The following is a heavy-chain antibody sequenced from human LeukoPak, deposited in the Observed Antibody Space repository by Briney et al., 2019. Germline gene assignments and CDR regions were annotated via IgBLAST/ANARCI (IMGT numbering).Heavy chain of an antibody. J-gene: IGHJ6*02. CDR3: ARAIGSSGTLSSEALAVYYYGMDV. Sequence: SETLSLTCAVSGGSISSSNWWSWVRQPPGKGLEWIGEIYHSGSTNYNPSLKSRVTISVDKSKNQFSLKLNSVTAADTAVYYCARAIGSSGTLSSEALAVYYYGMDVWGQGTTVTVSS. CDR1: GGSISSSNW. V-gene: IGHV4-4*02. CDR2: IYHSGST. D-gene: IGHD3-22*01.